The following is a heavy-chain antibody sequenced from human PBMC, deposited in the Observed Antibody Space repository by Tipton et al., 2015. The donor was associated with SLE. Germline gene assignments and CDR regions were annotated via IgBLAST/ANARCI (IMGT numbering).Heavy chain of an antibody. J-gene: IGHJ4*02. V-gene: IGHV4-61*02. CDR1: GGSISSGSYY. Sequence: TLSLTCTVSGGSISSGSYYWSWIRQPAGKGLEWIGRIYTSGSTNYNPSLKSRVTISVDTSKNQFSLKLSSVTAADTAVYYCASQLRALFDYWGQGNLVTVSS. D-gene: IGHD1-1*01. CDR2: IYTSGST. CDR3: ASQLRALFDY.